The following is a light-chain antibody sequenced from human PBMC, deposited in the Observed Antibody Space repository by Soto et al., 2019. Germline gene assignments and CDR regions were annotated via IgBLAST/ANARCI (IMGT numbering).Light chain of an antibody. Sequence: HSVLTQPASVSGSAGQSITISCTGTSSDVNGYNYVSWYQQHPGKAPKFMIYDVSNRPSGVSTRFSGSKSGNTASLTISGLQAEDEADYYCNSYTTSNTRQIVFGTGTKVTVL. CDR2: DVS. CDR3: NSYTTSNTRQIV. CDR1: SSDVNGYNY. J-gene: IGLJ1*01. V-gene: IGLV2-14*01.